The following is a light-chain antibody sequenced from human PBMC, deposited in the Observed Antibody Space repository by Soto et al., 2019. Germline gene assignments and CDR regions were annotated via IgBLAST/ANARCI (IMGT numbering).Light chain of an antibody. CDR2: DSS. CDR3: QQRVDWPLT. Sequence: ETVLTQSPATLSLSPGERATLSCRASENVNTYLAWFQQKSGQAPRLLIYDSSHLATGTPDRFSGSGSGTDFTLTISRVEPEDFATYYCQQRVDWPLTFGGGTGVQI. CDR1: ENVNTY. J-gene: IGKJ4*01. V-gene: IGKV3-11*01.